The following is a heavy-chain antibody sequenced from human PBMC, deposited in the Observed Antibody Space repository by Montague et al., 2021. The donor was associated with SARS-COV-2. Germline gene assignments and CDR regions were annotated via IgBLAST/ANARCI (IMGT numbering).Heavy chain of an antibody. Sequence: PALVKPTQTLTLTCTFSGFSLSTSGICVSWIRRPPGKALEWLALXDWDDDKYYSTSLKTRLTISKDTSKNQVVLTMTNMDPVDTATYYCARIRDYDILTGSYSGFDYWGQGTLVTVSS. CDR1: GFSLSTSGIC. CDR3: ARIRDYDILTGSYSGFDY. CDR2: XDWDDDK. J-gene: IGHJ4*02. D-gene: IGHD3-9*01. V-gene: IGHV2-70*01.